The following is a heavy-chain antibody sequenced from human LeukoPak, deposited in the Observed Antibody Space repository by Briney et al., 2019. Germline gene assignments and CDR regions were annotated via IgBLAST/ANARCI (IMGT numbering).Heavy chain of an antibody. CDR3: AKRGPLYSSSWFDP. Sequence: PGGSLRLSCAASGFTFSSYWMSWVRQAPGKGLEWVANIKQDGSEKYYVDSVKGRFTISRDNAKNSLYLQMNSLRAEDTAVYYCAKRGPLYSSSWFDPWGQGTLVTVSS. D-gene: IGHD6-13*01. V-gene: IGHV3-7*01. J-gene: IGHJ5*02. CDR1: GFTFSSYW. CDR2: IKQDGSEK.